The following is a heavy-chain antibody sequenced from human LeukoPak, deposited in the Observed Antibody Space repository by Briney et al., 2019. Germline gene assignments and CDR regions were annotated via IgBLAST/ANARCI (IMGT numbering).Heavy chain of an antibody. CDR1: GYTFTSYG. CDR2: ISAYNGNT. D-gene: IGHD3-9*01. Sequence: GASVKVSCKASGYTFTSYGISWVRQAPGQGLEWMGWISAYNGNTNYAQKLQGRVTMTTDTSTSTAHMELRSLRSDDTAVYYCARDGVDYDILTGYYYFDYWGQGTLVTVSS. CDR3: ARDGVDYDILTGYYYFDY. J-gene: IGHJ4*02. V-gene: IGHV1-18*01.